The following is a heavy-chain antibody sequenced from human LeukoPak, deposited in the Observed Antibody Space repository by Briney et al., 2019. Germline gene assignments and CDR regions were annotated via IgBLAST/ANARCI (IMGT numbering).Heavy chain of an antibody. CDR1: GFTFSRYA. D-gene: IGHD2-15*01. V-gene: IGHV3-30*04. CDR2: ISYDGSNK. CDR3: ARDWGGDYCSGGSCYRPDY. Sequence: GGSLRLSCAASGFTFSRYAMEWVRQAPGKGLEWVAVISYDGSNKDYADSGKGRFTISRDNSKNTLYLQMNSLRAEDTAVYYCARDWGGDYCSGGSCYRPDYWGQGTLVTVSS. J-gene: IGHJ4*02.